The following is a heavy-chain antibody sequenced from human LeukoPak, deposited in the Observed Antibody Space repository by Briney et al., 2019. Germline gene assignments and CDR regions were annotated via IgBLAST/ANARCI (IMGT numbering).Heavy chain of an antibody. J-gene: IGHJ6*02. CDR3: ARDTITIFGVVTLGPYGMDV. V-gene: IGHV3-53*01. CDR1: GFTVSSNY. D-gene: IGHD3-3*01. CDR2: IYSGGST. Sequence: GGSLRLSCAASGFTVSSNYMSWVRQAPGKGLEWVSVIYSGGSTNYADSVKGRFTISRDNSKNTLYLQMNSLRAEDTAVYYCARDTITIFGVVTLGPYGMDVWGQGTTVTVSS.